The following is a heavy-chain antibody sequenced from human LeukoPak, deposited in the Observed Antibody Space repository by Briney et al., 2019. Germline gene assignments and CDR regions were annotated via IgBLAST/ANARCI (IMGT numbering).Heavy chain of an antibody. CDR1: GFTFFSYW. V-gene: IGHV3-7*01. CDR3: ARGTNNDY. Sequence: PRGSLRLSCAASGFTFFSYWMSWVRQAPGKGLEWVAYIKQDGSGKSYVDSVKGRFTISRDNAKNSLYLQMNSLRAEDTAVYYCARGTNNDYWGQGTLVTVSS. J-gene: IGHJ4*02. CDR2: IKQDGSGK.